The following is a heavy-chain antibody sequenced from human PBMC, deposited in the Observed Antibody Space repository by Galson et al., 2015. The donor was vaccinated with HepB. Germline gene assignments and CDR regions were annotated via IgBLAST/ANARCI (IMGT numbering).Heavy chain of an antibody. Sequence: SVKVSCKVSGYTLTELSMHWVRQAPGKGLEWMGGFDPEDGETIYAQKFQGRVTMTEDTSTDTAYMELSSLRSEDTAVYYCATRYSSSWQNWFDPWGQGTLVTVSS. V-gene: IGHV1-24*01. J-gene: IGHJ5*02. CDR3: ATRYSSSWQNWFDP. D-gene: IGHD6-13*01. CDR1: GYTLTELS. CDR2: FDPEDGET.